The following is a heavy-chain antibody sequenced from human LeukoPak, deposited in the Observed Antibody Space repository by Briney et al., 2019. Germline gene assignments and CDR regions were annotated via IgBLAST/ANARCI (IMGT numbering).Heavy chain of an antibody. Sequence: GGSLRLTCAASGFTFSSYAMSWVRQPPGKGLEWVSAISGSGGSTYYAASVKGRFTISRDNSKNTPSLQMNSLRAEDTAVYYFAKDSSGGWPRSLGGAFDYWGQGTLVTVSS. J-gene: IGHJ4*02. CDR3: AKDSSGGWPRSLGGAFDY. CDR2: ISGSGGST. CDR1: GFTFSSYA. D-gene: IGHD6-19*01. V-gene: IGHV3-23*01.